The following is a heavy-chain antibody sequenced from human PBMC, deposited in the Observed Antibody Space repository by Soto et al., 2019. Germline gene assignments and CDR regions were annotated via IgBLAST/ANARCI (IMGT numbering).Heavy chain of an antibody. CDR1: GFCFRSHW. V-gene: IGHV3-7*01. D-gene: IGHD5-18*01. CDR3: ARDSIQLWKPFEY. CDR2: INPEETEK. Sequence: EVQLVESGGHLVQPGGSLRLSCVTSGFCFRSHWMTWVRLPPGKGLEWVANINPEETEKYYVDSVKGRFTISRDNAKNSLFLQMNSLRAEDTAVYYCARDSIQLWKPFEYWGQGTLVTVSS. J-gene: IGHJ4*02.